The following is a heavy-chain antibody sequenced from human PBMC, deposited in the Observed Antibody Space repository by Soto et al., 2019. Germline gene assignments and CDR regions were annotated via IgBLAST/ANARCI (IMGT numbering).Heavy chain of an antibody. Sequence: ASVKVSCKASGYTFTSYAMYWVRQAPGQRPEWMGWINAGNGNTKYSQKFQGRVTITRDTSVSTAYMELSSLRSEDTAVYYCARGDYGAGHAFDIWGQGTMVTVSS. D-gene: IGHD4-17*01. CDR1: GYTFTSYA. J-gene: IGHJ3*02. CDR2: INAGNGNT. CDR3: ARGDYGAGHAFDI. V-gene: IGHV1-3*01.